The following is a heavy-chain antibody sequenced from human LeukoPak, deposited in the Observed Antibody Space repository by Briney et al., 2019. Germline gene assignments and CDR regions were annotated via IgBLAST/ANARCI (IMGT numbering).Heavy chain of an antibody. V-gene: IGHV4-39*01. D-gene: IGHD3-22*01. CDR1: GDSISSSSYY. Sequence: PSETLSLTCTVSGDSISSSSYYWGWIRQPPGKGLEWIGSIYYSRSTYYNPSLKSRVTISVDTSKNQFSLKLSSLTAADTAVYYCARGVTMIVVVIHDWYFDLWGRGTLVTVSS. CDR3: ARGVTMIVVVIHDWYFDL. CDR2: IYYSRST. J-gene: IGHJ2*01.